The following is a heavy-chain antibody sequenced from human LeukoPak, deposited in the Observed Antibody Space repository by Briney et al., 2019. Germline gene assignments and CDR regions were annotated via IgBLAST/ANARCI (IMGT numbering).Heavy chain of an antibody. CDR3: ARASLHSDYEFDY. D-gene: IGHD4-17*01. V-gene: IGHV3-30*14. CDR1: GFTFSSYA. J-gene: IGHJ4*02. Sequence: PGGSLRLSCAASGFTFSSYAMHWVRQAPGKGLEWVAVISYDGSNKYYADSVKGRFTISRDNSKNTLYLQMNSLRAEDTAVYYCARASLHSDYEFDYWGQGTLVTVSS. CDR2: ISYDGSNK.